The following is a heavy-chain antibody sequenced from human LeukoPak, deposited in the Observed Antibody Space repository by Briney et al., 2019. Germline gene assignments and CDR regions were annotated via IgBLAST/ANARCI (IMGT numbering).Heavy chain of an antibody. J-gene: IGHJ4*02. Sequence: GRSLRISCAASGFTFSSYSMNWVRQAPGKGLEWVSSISSSSSYIYYADSAKGRFTISRDNAKNSLYLQMNSLRAEDTAVYYCARVVAAAGIDYWGQGTLVTVSS. CDR3: ARVVAAAGIDY. V-gene: IGHV3-21*01. D-gene: IGHD6-13*01. CDR1: GFTFSSYS. CDR2: ISSSSSYI.